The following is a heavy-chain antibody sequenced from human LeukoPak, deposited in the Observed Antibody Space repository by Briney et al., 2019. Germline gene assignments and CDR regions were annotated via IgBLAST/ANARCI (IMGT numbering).Heavy chain of an antibody. CDR3: TTDRGSGWSRYYYYYMDV. CDR1: GFTFSNAW. D-gene: IGHD6-19*01. V-gene: IGHV3-15*01. J-gene: IGHJ6*03. Sequence: PGGSLRLSCAASGFTFSNAWMSWVRQAPGKGLEWVGRIKSKTDGGTTDYAAPVKGRFTISRDDSKNTLYLQMNSLKTEDTAVYYCTTDRGSGWSRYYYYYMDVWGKGTTVTVSS. CDR2: IKSKTDGGTT.